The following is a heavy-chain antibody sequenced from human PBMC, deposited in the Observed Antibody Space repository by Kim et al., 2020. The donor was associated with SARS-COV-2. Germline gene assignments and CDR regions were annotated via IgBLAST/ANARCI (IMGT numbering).Heavy chain of an antibody. D-gene: IGHD5-18*01. CDR1: GFTFSSHW. CDR2: ISVDGTDT. CDR3: ARDRIHTVYKDHPFFDL. J-gene: IGHJ4*02. V-gene: IGHV3-74*01. Sequence: GGSLRLSCVASGFTFSSHWMHWIRQAPGEGPVWVSRISVDGTDTLYADVVQGRFIISRDNTKSMLYLQMRSLGAEDTAMYYCARDRIHTVYKDHPFFDLWGQGTRVTVSS.